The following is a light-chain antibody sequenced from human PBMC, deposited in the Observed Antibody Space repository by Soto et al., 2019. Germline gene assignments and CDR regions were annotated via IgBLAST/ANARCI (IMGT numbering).Light chain of an antibody. V-gene: IGLV2-14*03. CDR1: SSDVGGYEL. Sequence: QSDLTQPASVSGSRGQSITISCTGTSSDVGGYELVAWYQQHPGQAPKLLIYDVINRPSGVSDRFSGSKSGNTASLTISGLQAEDEAHYYCSSFTTANTYVFGTGTKLTVL. J-gene: IGLJ1*01. CDR3: SSFTTANTYV. CDR2: DVI.